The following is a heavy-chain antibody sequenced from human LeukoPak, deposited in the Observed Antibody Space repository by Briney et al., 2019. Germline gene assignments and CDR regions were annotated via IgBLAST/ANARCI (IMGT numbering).Heavy chain of an antibody. CDR1: GGSFSGYY. Sequence: SETLSLTCAVYGGSFSGYYWSWIRQPPGKGLEWIGEINHSGSTNYNPSLKSRVTISVDTSKNQFSLKLSSVTAADTAVYYCARMGYQLLGFGELSHFDYWGQGTLVTVSS. V-gene: IGHV4-34*01. J-gene: IGHJ4*02. D-gene: IGHD3-10*01. CDR3: ARMGYQLLGFGELSHFDY. CDR2: INHSGST.